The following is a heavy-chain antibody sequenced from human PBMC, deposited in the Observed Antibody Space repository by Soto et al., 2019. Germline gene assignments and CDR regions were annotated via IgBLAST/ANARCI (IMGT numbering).Heavy chain of an antibody. V-gene: IGHV1-69*01. J-gene: IGHJ6*02. Sequence: QVQLVQSGAEVKKPGSSVKVSCKASGGTFSSYAISWVRQAPGQGLEWMGGIIPIFGTANYAQKFQGRVTITADDSTSTAYMELSSLRSEDTAVYYCARATYYDFWSGLRPYYYYGMDVWGQGTTVTVSS. D-gene: IGHD3-3*01. CDR2: IIPIFGTA. CDR3: ARATYYDFWSGLRPYYYYGMDV. CDR1: GGTFSSYA.